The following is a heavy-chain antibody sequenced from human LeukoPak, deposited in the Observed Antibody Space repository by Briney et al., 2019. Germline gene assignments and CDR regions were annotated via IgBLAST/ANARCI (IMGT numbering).Heavy chain of an antibody. CDR3: ARDLVVVSAGDWFDP. V-gene: IGHV3-7*01. CDR1: GFTLTNYW. J-gene: IGHJ5*02. D-gene: IGHD2-2*01. CDR2: IKQDGSEK. Sequence: PGGSLRLSCAASGFTLTNYWMAWVRQAPGRGLEWVANIKQDGSEKYYVDSVKGRFTISRDNAENSLYLQMNSLRVEDTAVYYCARDLVVVSAGDWFDPWGQGTLVTVSA.